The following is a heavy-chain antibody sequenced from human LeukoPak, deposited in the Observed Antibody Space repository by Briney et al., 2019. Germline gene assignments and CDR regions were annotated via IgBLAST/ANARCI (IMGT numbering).Heavy chain of an antibody. V-gene: IGHV3-30*02. J-gene: IGHJ4*02. Sequence: GGSLRLSCVASGFIFSSYGMHWVRQAPGKGLEWVAFTRSDGSDKYYAGSVKGRFTISRDNSKNTLYLQMNSLRAEDTAVYYCAKDLFPGYSSPTTYDYWGQGTLVTVSS. D-gene: IGHD6-19*01. CDR1: GFIFSSYG. CDR2: TRSDGSDK. CDR3: AKDLFPGYSSPTTYDY.